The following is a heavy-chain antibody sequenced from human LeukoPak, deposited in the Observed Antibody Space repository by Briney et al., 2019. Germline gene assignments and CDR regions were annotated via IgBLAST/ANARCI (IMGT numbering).Heavy chain of an antibody. V-gene: IGHV1-46*01. CDR2: INPSGGST. CDR3: ARPYCSSTSCRSYFDY. J-gene: IGHJ4*02. Sequence: ASVKVSCKASGYTFTSYYMHWVRQAPGQGLEWMGIINPSGGSTSYAQKFQGRVTMTRDTSTSTVYMELSSLRSEDTAVYYCARPYCSSTSCRSYFDYWGQGTLVTVSS. CDR1: GYTFTSYY. D-gene: IGHD2-2*01.